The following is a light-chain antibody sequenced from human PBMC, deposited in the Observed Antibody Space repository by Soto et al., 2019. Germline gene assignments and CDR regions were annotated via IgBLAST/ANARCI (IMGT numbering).Light chain of an antibody. CDR2: GAS. Sequence: EIVLTQSPGTLSLSPGERATLSCRASQSVSSSYLGWYQQKPGQAPRLLIYGASSRATGMPDRFSGSGSGTNFTLTISRLEPEDFAVYYCQQFGSSPMYTFGQGTKLEIK. CDR3: QQFGSSPMYT. V-gene: IGKV3-20*01. CDR1: QSVSSSY. J-gene: IGKJ2*01.